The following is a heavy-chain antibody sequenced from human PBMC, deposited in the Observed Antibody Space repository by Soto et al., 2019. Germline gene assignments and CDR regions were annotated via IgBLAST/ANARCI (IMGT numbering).Heavy chain of an antibody. CDR1: GFTFSSYA. CDR3: ARDSSFYGDIFDY. J-gene: IGHJ4*02. D-gene: IGHD4-17*01. Sequence: GGSLRLSCAASGFTFSSYAMSWVRQAPGKGLEWVSAISGSGGSTYYADSVKGRFTISRDNSKNTLYLQMNSLRAEDTAVYYCARDSSFYGDIFDYWGQGTLVTVSS. CDR2: ISGSGGST. V-gene: IGHV3-23*01.